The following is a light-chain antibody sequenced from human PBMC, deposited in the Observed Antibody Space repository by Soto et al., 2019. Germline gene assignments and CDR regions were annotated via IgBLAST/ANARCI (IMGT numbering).Light chain of an antibody. V-gene: IGLV2-8*01. J-gene: IGLJ2*01. CDR3: SSYAGSNKGV. CDR2: EVS. Sequence: QSALTQPPSASGSPGQSVTISCTGTSSDVGGYNYVSWYQQHPGKAPKLMIYEVSERPSGVPDRFSGSKSGNTASLTVSGLRAEDEADYYCSSYAGSNKGVFGGVTKLTVL. CDR1: SSDVGGYNY.